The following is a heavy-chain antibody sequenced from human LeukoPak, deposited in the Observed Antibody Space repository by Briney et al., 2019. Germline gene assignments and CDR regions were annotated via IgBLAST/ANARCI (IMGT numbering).Heavy chain of an antibody. CDR1: GYTFTSYD. CDR2: MNPNSGNT. CDR3: AKGSSMVRGVIVLYWFDP. J-gene: IGHJ5*02. D-gene: IGHD3-10*01. Sequence: ASVKVSCKASGYTFTSYDINWVRQAPGQGLEWMGWMNPNSGNTGYAQKFQGRVTMTRNTSISTAYMERSSLRSEDTAVYYCAKGSSMVRGVIVLYWFDPWGQGTLVTVSS. V-gene: IGHV1-8*01.